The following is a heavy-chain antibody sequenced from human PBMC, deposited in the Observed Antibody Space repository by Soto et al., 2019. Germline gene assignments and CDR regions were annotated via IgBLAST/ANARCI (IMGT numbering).Heavy chain of an antibody. D-gene: IGHD3-10*01. CDR3: ARPRSGGMDV. J-gene: IGHJ6*02. Sequence: SFSGYYWSWIRQPPGKGLEWIGEINHSGSTNYNPSLKSRVTISVDTSKKQFSLKLSSVTAADTAVYYCARPRSGGMDVWGQGTTVTVSS. CDR2: INHSGST. CDR1: SFSGYY. V-gene: IGHV4-34*01.